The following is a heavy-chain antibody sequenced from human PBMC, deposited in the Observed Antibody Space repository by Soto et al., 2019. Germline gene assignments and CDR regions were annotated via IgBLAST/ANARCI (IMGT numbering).Heavy chain of an antibody. Sequence: GGSLRLSCAASGFTFSSYAMSWVRQAPGKGLEWVSAISGSGGSTYYADSVKGRFTISRDNSKNTLYLQMNSLRAEDTAVYYCATVGCSGGSCYSPSRPYYYYGMDVWGQGTTVTVSS. CDR1: GFTFSSYA. J-gene: IGHJ6*02. V-gene: IGHV3-23*01. CDR3: ATVGCSGGSCYSPSRPYYYYGMDV. CDR2: ISGSGGST. D-gene: IGHD2-15*01.